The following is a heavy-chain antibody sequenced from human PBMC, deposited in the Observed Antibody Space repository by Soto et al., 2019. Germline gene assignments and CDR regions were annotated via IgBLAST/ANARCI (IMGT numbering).Heavy chain of an antibody. D-gene: IGHD5-12*01. CDR2: ISYDGSNK. CDR3: AREKRWLQSFDY. V-gene: IGHV3-30-3*01. J-gene: IGHJ4*02. Sequence: QVQLVESGGGVVQPGRSLRLSCAASGFIFSSYAMHWVRQAPGKGLEWVAVISYDGSNKYYADSVKGGFTISRDNSKNTLYLQMNSLRAEDTAVYYCAREKRWLQSFDYRGQGTLVTVSS. CDR1: GFIFSSYA.